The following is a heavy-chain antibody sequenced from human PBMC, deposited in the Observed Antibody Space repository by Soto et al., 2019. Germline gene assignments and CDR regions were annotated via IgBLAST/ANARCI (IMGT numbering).Heavy chain of an antibody. CDR2: ISSGSTV. V-gene: IGHV3-48*02. CDR1: GFTFRSYT. Sequence: QLVESGGGLIQPGGSLRLSCAASGFTFRSYTMTWFRQAPGRGLEWVSHISSGSTVYYADSVKGRFTISRVNAKNSLYLQMNSLREDDTAVYYCARDGGGSGWFDHWGQGAVVTVSS. J-gene: IGHJ5*02. CDR3: ARDGGGSGWFDH. D-gene: IGHD6-19*01.